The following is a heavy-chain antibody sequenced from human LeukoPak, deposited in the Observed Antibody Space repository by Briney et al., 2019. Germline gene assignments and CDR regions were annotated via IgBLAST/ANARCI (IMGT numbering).Heavy chain of an antibody. Sequence: SETLSLTCAVYGGSFSGYYWSWIRQPPGKGLEWIGEINHSGSTNYNPSLKSRVTISVDTSKNQFSLKLSSVTAAGTAVYYCARVSYYYDSSGYYYWGQGTLVTVSS. D-gene: IGHD3-22*01. CDR1: GGSFSGYY. CDR2: INHSGST. V-gene: IGHV4-34*01. CDR3: ARVSYYYDSSGYYY. J-gene: IGHJ4*02.